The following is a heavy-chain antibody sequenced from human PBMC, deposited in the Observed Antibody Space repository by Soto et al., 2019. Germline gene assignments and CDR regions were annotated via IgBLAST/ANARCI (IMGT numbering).Heavy chain of an antibody. CDR2: IYYSGST. CDR3: ARHRGVSGSYYNWGDPYYYYYYYMDV. CDR1: GGSISSSSYY. D-gene: IGHD3-10*01. J-gene: IGHJ6*03. Sequence: SETLSLTCTVSGGSISSSSYYWGWIRQPPGKGLEWIGSIYYSGSTYYNPSLKSRVTISVDTSKNQFSLKLSSVTAADTAVYYCARHRGVSGSYYNWGDPYYYYYYYMDVWGKGTTVTVSS. V-gene: IGHV4-39*01.